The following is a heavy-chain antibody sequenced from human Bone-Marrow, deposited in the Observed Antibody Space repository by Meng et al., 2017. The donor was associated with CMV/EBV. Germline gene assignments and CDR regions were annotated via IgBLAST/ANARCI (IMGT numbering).Heavy chain of an antibody. V-gene: IGHV3-7*01. CDR1: GFTFSSYS. CDR3: ATRPASDY. CDR2: IKEDGSQQ. D-gene: IGHD2-2*01. Sequence: GGSLRLSCAASGFTFSSYSMNWVRQAPGKGLEWVASIKEDGSQQYYGDSVKGRFTISRDNARNTLYLQMHSLRAEDTAVYHFATRPASDYWGQGALVTVSS. J-gene: IGHJ4*02.